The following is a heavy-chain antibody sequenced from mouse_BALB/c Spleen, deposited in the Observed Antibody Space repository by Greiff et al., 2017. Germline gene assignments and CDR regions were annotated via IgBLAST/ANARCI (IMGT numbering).Heavy chain of an antibody. CDR1: GFTFSDYY. V-gene: IGHV5-4*02. J-gene: IGHJ3*01. D-gene: IGHD1-2*01. CDR3: ARERGLTTAPFAY. CDR2: ISDGGSYT. Sequence: VQLVESGGGLVKPGGSLKLSCAASGFTFSDYYMYWVRQTPEKRLEWVATISDGGSYTYYPDSVKGRFTISRDNAKNNLYLQMSSLKSEDTAMYYCARERGLTTAPFAYWGQGTLVTVSA.